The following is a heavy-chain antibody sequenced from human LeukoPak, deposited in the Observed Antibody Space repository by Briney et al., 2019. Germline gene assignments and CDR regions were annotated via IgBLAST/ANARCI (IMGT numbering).Heavy chain of an antibody. CDR2: IKQDGSEK. CDR3: ARSDPSRGYSYGYGNDY. D-gene: IGHD5-18*01. CDR1: GFTFSDYG. V-gene: IGHV3-7*03. Sequence: GGSLRLSCAASGFTFSDYGMNWVRQAPGRGLEWVANIKQDGSEKYYVDSVKGRFTFSRDNAKNSLYLQMNSLRAEDTAVYYCARSDPSRGYSYGYGNDYWGQGTLVTVSS. J-gene: IGHJ4*02.